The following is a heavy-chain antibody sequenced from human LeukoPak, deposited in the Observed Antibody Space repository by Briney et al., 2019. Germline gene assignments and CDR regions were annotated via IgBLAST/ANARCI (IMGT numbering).Heavy chain of an antibody. V-gene: IGHV1-18*01. CDR1: GYTFTSYG. J-gene: IGHJ6*03. CDR3: ARDLRPYYYYYMDV. D-gene: IGHD3-16*01. CDR2: ISAYNGNT. Sequence: GASVKVSCKASGYTFTSYGISWVRQAPGQGLEWTGWISAYNGNTNYAQKLQGRVTMTTDTSTSTAYMELRSLRSDDTAVYYCARDLRPYYYYYMDVWGKGTTVTVSS.